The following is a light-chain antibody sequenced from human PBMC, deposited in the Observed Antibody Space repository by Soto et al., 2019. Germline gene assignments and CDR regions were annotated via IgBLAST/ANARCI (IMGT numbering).Light chain of an antibody. CDR2: YAS. J-gene: IGKJ3*01. V-gene: IGKV3-15*01. Sequence: EMVMTQSPATLSVSPGERVTLSCRASESVHRNLAWYQQKPGQGPSLLIYYASTRVTGVPDRFSGSGSGTAFTLTIRSLQSEDFGVYYCQHYSNWPPTFGPGTKLEIK. CDR3: QHYSNWPPT. CDR1: ESVHRN.